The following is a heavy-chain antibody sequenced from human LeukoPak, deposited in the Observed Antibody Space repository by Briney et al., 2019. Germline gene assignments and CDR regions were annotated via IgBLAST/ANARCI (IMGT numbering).Heavy chain of an antibody. J-gene: IGHJ5*02. V-gene: IGHV3-30-3*01. CDR3: ASLCCSGGSCYDVDGIDP. CDR2: VSDDGSNK. D-gene: IGHD2-15*01. Sequence: PGGSLRLSCAASGFTFSRYTMHWVRQAPGKGLEWVALVSDDGSNKYYAESVKGRFTIPRDNSKNTLYLQMNSLRPEDTALYYCASLCCSGGSCYDVDGIDPRGQGTLVSVSS. CDR1: GFTFSRYT.